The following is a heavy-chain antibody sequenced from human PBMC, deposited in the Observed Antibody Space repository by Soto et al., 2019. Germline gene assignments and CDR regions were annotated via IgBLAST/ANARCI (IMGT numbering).Heavy chain of an antibody. CDR1: GFTFSGSA. CDR2: IRSKANSYAT. D-gene: IGHD2-2*01. V-gene: IGHV3-73*01. Sequence: PGGSLRLSCAASGFTFSGSAMHWVRQASGKGLAWVGRIRSKANSYATAYAASVKGRFTISRDDSKNTAYLQMNSLKTEDTAVYYCTRQEYCSSTSCYWNWFDPWGQGT. J-gene: IGHJ5*02. CDR3: TRQEYCSSTSCYWNWFDP.